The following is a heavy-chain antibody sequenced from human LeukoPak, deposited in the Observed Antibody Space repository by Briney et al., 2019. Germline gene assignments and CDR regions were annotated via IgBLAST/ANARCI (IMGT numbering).Heavy chain of an antibody. J-gene: IGHJ6*03. CDR3: ARDQVPGFGELYYYYYMDV. Sequence: PGRSLRLSCAASGFTFSSYAMHWVRQAPGKGLEWVAAISYDGSNKYYADSVKGRFTISRDNSKNTLYLQMNSLRAEDTAVYYCARDQVPGFGELYYYYYMDVWGKGTTVTVSS. D-gene: IGHD3-10*01. V-gene: IGHV3-30*04. CDR2: ISYDGSNK. CDR1: GFTFSSYA.